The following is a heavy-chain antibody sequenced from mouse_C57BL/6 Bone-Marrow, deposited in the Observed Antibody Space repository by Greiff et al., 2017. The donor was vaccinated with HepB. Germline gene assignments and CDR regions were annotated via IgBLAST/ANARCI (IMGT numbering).Heavy chain of an antibody. V-gene: IGHV1-67*01. J-gene: IGHJ4*01. D-gene: IGHD1-1*01. CDR1: GYTFTDYA. CDR2: ISTYYGDA. CDR3: ARGGTTVVAPYAMDY. Sequence: QVTLKESGPELVRPGVSVKISCKGSGYTFTDYAMHWVKQSHAKSLEWIGVISTYYGDASYNQKFKDKATMTVDKSSSTAYMELARLTSEDSAVYYGARGGTTVVAPYAMDYWGQGTSVTVSS.